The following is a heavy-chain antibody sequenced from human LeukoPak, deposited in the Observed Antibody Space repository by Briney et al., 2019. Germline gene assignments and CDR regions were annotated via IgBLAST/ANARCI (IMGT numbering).Heavy chain of an antibody. Sequence: SETLSLTCTVSGGSISSYYWSWIRQPPGKGLEWIGYIYYSGSTNYNPSLKSRVTISVDTSKNQFSLKLSSVTAADTVVYYCARTSSGSHISGAFDIWGQGTMVTVSS. V-gene: IGHV4-59*12. CDR3: ARTSSGSHISGAFDI. CDR2: IYYSGST. J-gene: IGHJ3*02. CDR1: GGSISSYY. D-gene: IGHD1-26*01.